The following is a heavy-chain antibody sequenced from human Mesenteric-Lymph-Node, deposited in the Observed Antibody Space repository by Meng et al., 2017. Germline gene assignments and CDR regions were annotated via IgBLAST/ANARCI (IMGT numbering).Heavy chain of an antibody. CDR1: GYTFTSYG. CDR3: ARVWNYDILTGYYTHYFDY. D-gene: IGHD3-9*01. Sequence: QVPLVHAGAEVKKPGGSVKVSCKASGYTFTSYGISWVRQAPGQGLEWMGWISAYNGNTNYAQKLQGRVTMTTDTSTSTVYMEVRSLRSDDTAVYYCARVWNYDILTGYYTHYFDYWGQGTLVTVSS. J-gene: IGHJ4*02. V-gene: IGHV1-18*01. CDR2: ISAYNGNT.